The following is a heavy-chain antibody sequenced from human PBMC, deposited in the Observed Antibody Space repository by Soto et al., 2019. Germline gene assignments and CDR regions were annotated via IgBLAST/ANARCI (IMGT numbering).Heavy chain of an antibody. J-gene: IGHJ4*02. Sequence: QVQLVESGGGVVQPGTSLRLACAASGFTFSTYAMHWVRQAPGKGLEWVAVIAYDGSNKYYADSVKGRFTISRDNSKNTLYLQINSLRAEDTAVYYCARDGRSYSGQGTQVIVSS. V-gene: IGHV3-30-3*01. CDR2: IAYDGSNK. CDR1: GFTFSTYA. CDR3: ARDGRSY. D-gene: IGHD3-10*01.